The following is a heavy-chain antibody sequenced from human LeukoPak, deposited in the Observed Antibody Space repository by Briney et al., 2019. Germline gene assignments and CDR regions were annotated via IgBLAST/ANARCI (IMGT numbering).Heavy chain of an antibody. CDR3: ARTSIATRHFDY. CDR1: GVSISSDTYY. D-gene: IGHD6-6*01. J-gene: IGHJ4*02. Sequence: SETLSLTCTVSGVSISSDTYYWSWIRQHPGKDLEWIGYIYYSGSTYYNPSLKSRITISVDTSKNQFSLKLSSVTAADTAVYYCARTSIATRHFDYWGQGTLVTVSS. CDR2: IYYSGST. V-gene: IGHV4-31*03.